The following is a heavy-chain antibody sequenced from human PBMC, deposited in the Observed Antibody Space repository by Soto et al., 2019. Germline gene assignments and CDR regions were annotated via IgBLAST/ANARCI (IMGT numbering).Heavy chain of an antibody. CDR2: IDPSDSYT. V-gene: IGHV5-10-1*01. J-gene: IGHJ6*02. Sequence: GESLKISCKGSGYSFTSYCISWVRQMPWKGLEWMGRIDPSDSYTNYSPSFQGHVTISADKSISTAYLQWSSLKASDTAMYYCAREVVVALGRGGSPETYYYGSGSHYYYYYYGMDVWGQGTTVTV. CDR1: GYSFTSYC. D-gene: IGHD3-10*01. CDR3: AREVVVALGRGGSPETYYYGSGSHYYYYYYGMDV.